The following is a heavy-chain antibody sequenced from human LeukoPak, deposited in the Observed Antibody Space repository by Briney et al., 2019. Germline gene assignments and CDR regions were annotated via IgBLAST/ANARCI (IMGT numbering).Heavy chain of an antibody. D-gene: IGHD4-17*01. CDR1: GFTFSSYW. J-gene: IGHJ4*02. V-gene: IGHV3-7*01. Sequence: PGGSLRLSCAGSGFTFSSYWMNWVRQAPGKGLEWVANIKQDGSQGYYVDSVKGRFTVSRDNARNSVYLQMNSLRAEDTAVYYCARDVAGDSFLDCWGQGTLVTVSS. CDR2: IKQDGSQG. CDR3: ARDVAGDSFLDC.